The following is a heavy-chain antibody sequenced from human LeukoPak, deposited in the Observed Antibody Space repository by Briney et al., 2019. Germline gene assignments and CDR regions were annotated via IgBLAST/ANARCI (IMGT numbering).Heavy chain of an antibody. V-gene: IGHV3-23*01. Sequence: GGSLRLTCAASGFTFSSYAMSWVRQAPGKGLEWVSAISGSGGSTYYADSVKGRFTISRDNSKNTLYLQMNSLRAEDTAVYYCAKPGVLRYFDWLFDAFDIWGQGTMVTVSS. CDR1: GFTFSSYA. D-gene: IGHD3-9*01. J-gene: IGHJ3*02. CDR3: AKPGVLRYFDWLFDAFDI. CDR2: ISGSGGST.